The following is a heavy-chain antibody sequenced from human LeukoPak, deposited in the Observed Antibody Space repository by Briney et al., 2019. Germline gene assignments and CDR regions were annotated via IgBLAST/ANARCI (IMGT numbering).Heavy chain of an antibody. D-gene: IGHD2-2*01. CDR3: ARVVPAAMGSLSGWFDP. CDR1: GYSISSGYY. V-gene: IGHV4-38-2*02. CDR2: IYHSGST. Sequence: PSETLSLTCTVPGYSISSGYYWGWIRQPPGKGLEWIGSIYHSGSTYYNPSLKSRVTISVDTSKNQFSLKLSSVTAADTAVYYCARVVPAAMGSLSGWFDPWGQGTLVTVSS. J-gene: IGHJ5*02.